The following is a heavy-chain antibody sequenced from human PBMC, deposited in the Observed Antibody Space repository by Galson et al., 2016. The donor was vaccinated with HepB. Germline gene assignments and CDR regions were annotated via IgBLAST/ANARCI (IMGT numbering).Heavy chain of an antibody. J-gene: IGHJ4*02. D-gene: IGHD3-10*01. CDR3: AGGYFWFGEGLSDY. V-gene: IGHV3-7*03. Sequence: SLRLSCAASGFTFSSYPMSWVRQAPGKGLEWVANIKPDGSEKYYVDSVKGRFSISRDNTQKSLYLQMNSLRAEDTAVYHCAGGYFWFGEGLSDYWGQGTLVTVSS. CDR2: IKPDGSEK. CDR1: GFTFSSYP.